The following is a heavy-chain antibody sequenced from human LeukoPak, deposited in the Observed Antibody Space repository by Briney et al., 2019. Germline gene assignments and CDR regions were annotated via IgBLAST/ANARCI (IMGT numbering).Heavy chain of an antibody. V-gene: IGHV1-69*04. CDR3: ARGSRLKNYYYYGMDV. CDR2: IIPILGIA. D-gene: IGHD2-2*01. J-gene: IGHJ6*02. CDR1: GGTFSSYA. Sequence: GASVKVSCKASGGTFSSYAISWVRQAPGQGLEWMGRIIPILGIANYAQKFQGRVTITADKSTSTAYMELSSLRSEDTAVYYCARGSRLKNYYYYGMDVWGRGTTVTVSS.